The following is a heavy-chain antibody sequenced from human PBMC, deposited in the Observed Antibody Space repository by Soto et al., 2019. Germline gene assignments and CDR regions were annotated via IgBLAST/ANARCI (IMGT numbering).Heavy chain of an antibody. Sequence: AASVKVSCKASGGTFSTYAFSWVRQAPGQGLEWMGGIIPFFGAPNSAQKFRGRLTITADESTTTVYMELSSLRSDDTAVYYCARELSNPYYYYDMDVWGQGTTVTVSS. V-gene: IGHV1-69*13. CDR2: IIPFFGAP. D-gene: IGHD2-8*01. CDR1: GGTFSTYA. J-gene: IGHJ6*02. CDR3: ARELSNPYYYYDMDV.